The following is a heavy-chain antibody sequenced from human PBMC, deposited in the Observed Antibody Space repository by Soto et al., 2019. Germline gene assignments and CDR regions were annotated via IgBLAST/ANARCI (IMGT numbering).Heavy chain of an antibody. CDR1: GFTFSSYR. Sequence: GGSLRLSWAASGFTFSSYRMNWVRHAPGKGLEYVSAISSNGGSTYYADSVKGRFTISRDNSKNTLYLQMSSLRAEDTAVYYCVKDKSGSRQQLEINWFDPWGQGTLVTVSS. V-gene: IGHV3-64D*06. CDR2: ISSNGGST. J-gene: IGHJ5*02. D-gene: IGHD6-13*01. CDR3: VKDKSGSRQQLEINWFDP.